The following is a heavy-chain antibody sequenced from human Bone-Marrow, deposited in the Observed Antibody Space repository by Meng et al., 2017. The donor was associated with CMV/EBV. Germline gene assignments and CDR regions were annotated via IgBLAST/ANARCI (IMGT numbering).Heavy chain of an antibody. D-gene: IGHD4-11*01. V-gene: IGHV4-61*08. CDR1: GGSVSVGDYY. CDR2: IYYSGST. CDR3: ARLDYRWGYFFDS. J-gene: IGHJ4*02. Sequence: GSLRLSCSVAGGSVSVGDYYWNWIRQPPGKGLEWIGYIYYSGSTKYNPSLKSRVTMSMDTSKNQFSLRLSSVTTADTAVYYCARLDYRWGYFFDSWGQGTLVTVSS.